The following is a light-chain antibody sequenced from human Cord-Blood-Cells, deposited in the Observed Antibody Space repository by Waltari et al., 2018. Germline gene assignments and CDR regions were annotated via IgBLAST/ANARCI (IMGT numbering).Light chain of an antibody. CDR1: QSVSSSY. Sequence: EIVLTQSPGTLSLSPGERATLSCRASQSVSSSYLAGYQQKPGQAPRLLIYSAASRATGIPDRFSGSGSGTDFTLTISRLEPEDFAVYYCQQYGSSPYTVGQGTKLEIK. J-gene: IGKJ2*01. CDR2: SAA. V-gene: IGKV3-20*01. CDR3: QQYGSSPYT.